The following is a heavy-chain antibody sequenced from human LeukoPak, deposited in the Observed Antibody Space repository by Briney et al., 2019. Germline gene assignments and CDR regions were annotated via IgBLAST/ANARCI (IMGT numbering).Heavy chain of an antibody. D-gene: IGHD2-21*02. CDR2: INGGATTT. J-gene: IGHJ4*02. CDR1: GYTVNKYE. V-gene: IGHV3-48*03. CDR3: VRGRLLRSTKYFDY. Sequence: GGSLRLSCAASGYTVNKYEIHWVRQAPGKGLEWISYINGGATTTNYADSVWGRFTISRDDAQNSVHLQMNSLRDEDAAVYYCVRGRLLRSTKYFDYWGQGALVTVSS.